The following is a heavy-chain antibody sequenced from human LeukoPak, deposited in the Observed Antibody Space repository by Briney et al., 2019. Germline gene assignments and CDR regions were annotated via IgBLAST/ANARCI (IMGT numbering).Heavy chain of an antibody. CDR2: IWYDGSKE. Sequence: GGSLRLSCAASGFIFKNYGMHWVRQAPGKGLEWVAVIWYDGSKEYYKDSVQGRFTISRDNSKNTLYLQMNSLRAEDTAEYYCAKDGGFYGSGGSVYWGQGTLVTVSS. CDR1: GFIFKNYG. D-gene: IGHD3-10*01. CDR3: AKDGGFYGSGGSVY. J-gene: IGHJ4*02. V-gene: IGHV3-33*06.